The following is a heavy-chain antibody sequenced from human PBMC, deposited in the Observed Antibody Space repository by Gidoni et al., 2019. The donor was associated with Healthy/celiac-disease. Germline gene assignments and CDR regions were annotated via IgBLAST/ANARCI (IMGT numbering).Heavy chain of an antibody. CDR3: AKNGDYDFWSGYEY. CDR2: ISGSGGST. CDR1: GFTFSSYA. D-gene: IGHD3-3*01. V-gene: IGHV3-23*01. J-gene: IGHJ4*02. Sequence: EGQLLEAGGGLVQPGGFLKLSCADPGFTFSSYAMSWVRQAPGKGLEWVSAISGSGGSTYYADSVKGRFTSSRDNSKNTLYLQMNSLRAEDTAVYYRAKNGDYDFWSGYEYWGQVTLVTVSS.